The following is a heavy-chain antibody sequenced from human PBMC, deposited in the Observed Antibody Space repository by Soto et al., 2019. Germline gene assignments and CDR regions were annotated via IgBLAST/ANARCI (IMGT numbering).Heavy chain of an antibody. Sequence: SVKVSCKASGYTFPNYGISWVRQAPGQGFEWMGWISPYKGNTNYAQKLQGRVTMTTDTSTSTAYMELRSLRSDDTAIYYCARDLDGSGSYYTDYWGQGTLVTVSS. V-gene: IGHV1-18*01. D-gene: IGHD3-10*01. CDR3: ARDLDGSGSYYTDY. CDR1: GYTFPNYG. J-gene: IGHJ4*02. CDR2: ISPYKGNT.